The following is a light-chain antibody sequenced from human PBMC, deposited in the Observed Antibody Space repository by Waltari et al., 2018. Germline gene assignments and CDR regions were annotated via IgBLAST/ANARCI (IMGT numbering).Light chain of an antibody. CDR2: GVT. V-gene: IGLV2-23*02. CDR3: CSYADGTTSV. Sequence: QSALTQPASVSGSPGQSITISCTVTSSDIGAYNLVSWYQQHPGKAPKVIIYGVTERPSGVSDRFSGSKSANTASLTISGLQAEDEADYYCCSYADGTTSVFGGGTKVTVL. CDR1: SSDIGAYNL. J-gene: IGLJ3*02.